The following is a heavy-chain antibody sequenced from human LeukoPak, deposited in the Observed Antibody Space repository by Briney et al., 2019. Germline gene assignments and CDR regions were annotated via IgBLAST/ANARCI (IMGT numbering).Heavy chain of an antibody. CDR1: GFTFSSYD. CDR2: IGTAGDT. Sequence: GGSLRLSCAASGFTFSSYDMHWVRQGTGKALEWVSAIGTAGDTYYPGSVKGRFTISRENAKNSLYLQMNSLGAGDTAVYYCARSSPPTYDILTGYRYYYYGMDVWGQGTTVTVSS. CDR3: ARSSPPTYDILTGYRYYYYGMDV. D-gene: IGHD3-9*01. J-gene: IGHJ6*02. V-gene: IGHV3-13*01.